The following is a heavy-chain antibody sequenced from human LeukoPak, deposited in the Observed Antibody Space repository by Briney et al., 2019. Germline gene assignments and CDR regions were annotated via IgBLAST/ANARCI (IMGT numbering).Heavy chain of an antibody. D-gene: IGHD5-24*01. CDR3: ARDRGDGYNYDY. J-gene: IGHJ4*02. V-gene: IGHV3-53*01. Sequence: GGSLRLSCAASGFTFSSYSMNWVRQAPGKGLEWVSVIYSGGSTYYADSVKGRFAISRDNSKNTLYLQMNSLRAEDTAVYYCARDRGDGYNYDYWGQGTLVTVSS. CDR2: IYSGGST. CDR1: GFTFSSYS.